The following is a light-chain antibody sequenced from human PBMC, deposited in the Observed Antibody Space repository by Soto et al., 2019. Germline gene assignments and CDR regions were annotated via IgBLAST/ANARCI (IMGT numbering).Light chain of an antibody. Sequence: DIQMTQSPSSLSASVGDRVTITCRASQGISNYLAWYQQKPGKVPKLLIYAASTLQSGGPSRFSGSGSGTDFTLTISSLQPEDFATYYCQKYNSAPQTFGQGTKVEIK. CDR2: AAS. CDR3: QKYNSAPQT. V-gene: IGKV1-27*01. J-gene: IGKJ1*01. CDR1: QGISNY.